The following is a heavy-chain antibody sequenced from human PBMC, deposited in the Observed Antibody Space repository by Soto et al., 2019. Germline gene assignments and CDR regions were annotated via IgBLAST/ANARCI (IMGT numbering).Heavy chain of an antibody. CDR2: ISNRGGST. V-gene: IGHV3-23*01. J-gene: IGHJ4*02. CDR1: GVSFSSYA. D-gene: IGHD2-8*01. Sequence: GGSLRLSCAASGVSFSSYAMSWVRQAPGKGLEWVSGISNRGGSTSYADSVKGRFTISRDNFKNTLYLQINSLRAEDKAVYYCETRHIVYVIQLDYWGPGTLVTVSS. CDR3: ETRHIVYVIQLDY.